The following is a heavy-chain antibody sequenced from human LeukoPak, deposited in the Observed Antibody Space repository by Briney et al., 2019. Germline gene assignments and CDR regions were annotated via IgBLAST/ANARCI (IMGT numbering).Heavy chain of an antibody. Sequence: GGSLRLSCAASRFTFSSYEMNWVRQAPGKGLEWVLYISGRGSTIYYADSVKGRFTISRDNAKNSLYLQMNSLRAEDTAVYYCARGSLVRYYGSGSYRTRAGFDYWGQGTRVTVSS. J-gene: IGHJ4*02. CDR2: ISGRGSTI. CDR3: ARGSLVRYYGSGSYRTRAGFDY. CDR1: RFTFSSYE. V-gene: IGHV3-48*03. D-gene: IGHD3-10*01.